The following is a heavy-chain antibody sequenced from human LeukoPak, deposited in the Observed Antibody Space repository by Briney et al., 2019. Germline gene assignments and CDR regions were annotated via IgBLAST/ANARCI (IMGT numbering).Heavy chain of an antibody. CDR2: ITHSGST. V-gene: IGHV4-38-2*02. Sequence: SETLSLTCSVSGYSISSAYYWSWIRQPPGKGLEWIGEITHSGSTNYNPSLKSRVTISVDTSKNQFSLKLSSVTAADTAVYYCARVVAAAGTPDYYYYYYMDVWGKGTTVTVSS. D-gene: IGHD6-13*01. J-gene: IGHJ6*03. CDR1: GYSISSAYY. CDR3: ARVVAAAGTPDYYYYYYMDV.